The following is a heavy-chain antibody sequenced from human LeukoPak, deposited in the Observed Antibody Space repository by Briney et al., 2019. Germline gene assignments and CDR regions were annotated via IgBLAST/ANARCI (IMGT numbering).Heavy chain of an antibody. Sequence: SETLSLTCTVSGASISSSFWTWIRQSPGKGLEWLAYIYYTGSTNLNPSLKSRLTISVDTSKNQFSLRLSSVTAADTAIYYCARRMTVSATNWFDPWGQGTLVTVSS. J-gene: IGHJ5*02. D-gene: IGHD5/OR15-5a*01. CDR2: IYYTGST. V-gene: IGHV4-59*01. CDR3: ARRMTVSATNWFDP. CDR1: GASISSSF.